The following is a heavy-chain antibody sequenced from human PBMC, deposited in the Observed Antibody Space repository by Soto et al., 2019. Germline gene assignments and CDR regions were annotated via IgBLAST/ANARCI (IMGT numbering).Heavy chain of an antibody. J-gene: IGHJ5*02. CDR3: TRGVGSGSYYNQYNWFDL. CDR1: GYTFTNYG. D-gene: IGHD3-10*01. V-gene: IGHV1-18*01. CDR2: ISAYNGNT. Sequence: QVQLVQSGAEVKKPGASVKVSCKASGYTFTNYGISWVRQAPGQGLEWMGWISAYNGNTKYAQKLQGRVNMTTDTSTSTAYMEVRSLRSDDTAAYYCTRGVGSGSYYNQYNWFDLWGQGTLVTVSS.